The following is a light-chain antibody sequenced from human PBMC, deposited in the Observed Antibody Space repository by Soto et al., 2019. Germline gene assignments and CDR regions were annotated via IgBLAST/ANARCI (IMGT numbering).Light chain of an antibody. CDR3: QQSYSTRIT. Sequence: DIQMTQSPSSLSASVGDRVTITCRASQSISSYLNWYQQKPGKAPKLLIYAASSLQSGVPSRFSGSGSGTYFTFTISSLQPEDFATYYCQQSYSTRITFGQGTRLEIK. CDR2: AAS. V-gene: IGKV1-39*01. J-gene: IGKJ5*01. CDR1: QSISSY.